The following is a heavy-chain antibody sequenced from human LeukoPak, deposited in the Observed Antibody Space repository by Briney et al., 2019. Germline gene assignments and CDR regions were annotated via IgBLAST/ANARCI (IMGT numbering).Heavy chain of an antibody. V-gene: IGHV4-34*01. J-gene: IGHJ4*02. CDR2: INHSGST. CDR3: ARQPPYYYGSGSIDY. Sequence: SETLSLTCAVSGGSFSDYYWSWIRQPPGKGLEWIGDINHSGSTNYNPSLKSRVTISVDTSTNQFSLKLSSVTAADTAVYYCARQPPYYYGSGSIDYWGQGTLVTVSS. CDR1: GGSFSDYY. D-gene: IGHD3-10*01.